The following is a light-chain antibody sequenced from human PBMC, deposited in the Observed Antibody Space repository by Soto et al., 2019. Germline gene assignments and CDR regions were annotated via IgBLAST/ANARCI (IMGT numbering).Light chain of an antibody. J-gene: IGKJ2*01. V-gene: IGKV1-5*01. CDR3: QQYNSYSMYT. CDR2: DAS. CDR1: QSISSW. Sequence: DIQMTQSPSTLSASVGDRVTITCRASQSISSWLAWYQQKPGKAPKLLIYDASSLESGVPSRFSGSGSGTEFTLTXXXLXXXXXXXXYCQQYNSYSMYTFGQGTKLEIK.